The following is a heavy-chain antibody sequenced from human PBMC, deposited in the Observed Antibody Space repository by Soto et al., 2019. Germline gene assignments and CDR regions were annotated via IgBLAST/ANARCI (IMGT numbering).Heavy chain of an antibody. J-gene: IGHJ4*02. CDR2: IKPDGSEK. Sequence: GSLRLSCAASGFAFSTYWMTWVRQAPGKGLEWVANIKPDGSEKYFVDSVKGRFTISRDNAKTSLYLQMNSLRAEDTAVYYCAVRYTAYWGQGTLVTVSS. D-gene: IGHD2-2*02. CDR1: GFAFSTYW. CDR3: AVRYTAY. V-gene: IGHV3-7*03.